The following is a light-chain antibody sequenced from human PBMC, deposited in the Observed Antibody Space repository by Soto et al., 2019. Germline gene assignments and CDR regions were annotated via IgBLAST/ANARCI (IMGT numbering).Light chain of an antibody. Sequence: QSALTQPASVSGSPGQSITISCTGTSSDVGSYNLVSWYQQHPGKAPKLMIYEASKRPSGDSNRFSGSKSGNTASLTISGLQAADEADYYCCSYAGSSIWVFGGGTKLTVL. CDR2: EAS. CDR1: SSDVGSYNL. CDR3: CSYAGSSIWV. J-gene: IGLJ3*02. V-gene: IGLV2-23*01.